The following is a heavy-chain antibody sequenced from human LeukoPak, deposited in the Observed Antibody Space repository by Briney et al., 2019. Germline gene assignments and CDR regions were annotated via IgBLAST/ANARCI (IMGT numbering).Heavy chain of an antibody. V-gene: IGHV4-61*02. J-gene: IGHJ4*02. D-gene: IGHD2-8*01. Sequence: SQTLSLTRTVSGGSISSGSYYWSWIRQPAGKGLEWIGRIYTSGSTNYNPSLKSRVTISVDTSKNQFSLKLSSVTAADTAVYYCARDAGTYCTNGVCYDYFDYWGQGTLVTVSS. CDR3: ARDAGTYCTNGVCYDYFDY. CDR2: IYTSGST. CDR1: GGSISSGSYY.